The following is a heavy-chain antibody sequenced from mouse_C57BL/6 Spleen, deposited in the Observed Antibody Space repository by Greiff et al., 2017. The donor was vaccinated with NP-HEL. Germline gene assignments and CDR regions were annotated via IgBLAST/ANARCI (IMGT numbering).Heavy chain of an antibody. CDR1: GFTFTDYY. V-gene: IGHV7-3*01. Sequence: EVQVVESGGGLVQPGGSLSLSCAASGFTFTDYYMSWVRQPPGKALEWLGFIRNKANGYTTEYSASVKGRFTISRDNSQSILYLQMNALRAEDSATYYCARYAVPSYWYFDVWGTGTTVTVSS. CDR2: IRNKANGYTT. D-gene: IGHD2-10*02. J-gene: IGHJ1*03. CDR3: ARYAVPSYWYFDV.